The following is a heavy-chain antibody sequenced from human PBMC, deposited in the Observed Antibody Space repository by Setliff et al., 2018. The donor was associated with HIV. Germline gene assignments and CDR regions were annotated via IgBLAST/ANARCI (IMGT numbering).Heavy chain of an antibody. D-gene: IGHD2-8*02. V-gene: IGHV4-39*01. CDR2: LYSSGRT. Sequence: SETLSLTCTVSGASISNNTYSWAWIRQSPGKGLEWIGSLYSSGRTYYNSSLKSRVTISVDTSMNQFSLRLDSLTAADTAMYYCARMTGGGLIDYWGQGTLVTVSS. CDR3: ARMTGGGLIDY. CDR1: GASISNNTYS. J-gene: IGHJ4*02.